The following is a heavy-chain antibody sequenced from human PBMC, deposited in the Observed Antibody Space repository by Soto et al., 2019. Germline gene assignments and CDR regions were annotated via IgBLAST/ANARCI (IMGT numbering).Heavy chain of an antibody. D-gene: IGHD1-20*01. Sequence: GASVKVSCKASGFTFTSSAVQWVRQARGQRLEWIGWIVVGSGSTNYAQKFQERVTITRDMSTSTAYMELSSLRSEDTAVYYCAAPNWNEYYYYGMDVWGQGTTVTVSS. CDR3: AAPNWNEYYYYGMDV. CDR2: IVVGSGST. J-gene: IGHJ6*02. V-gene: IGHV1-58*01. CDR1: GFTFTSSA.